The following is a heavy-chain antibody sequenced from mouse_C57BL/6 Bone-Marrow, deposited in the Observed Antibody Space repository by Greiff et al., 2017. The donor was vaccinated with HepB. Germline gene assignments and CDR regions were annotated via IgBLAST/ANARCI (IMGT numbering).Heavy chain of an antibody. D-gene: IGHD2-3*01. CDR1: GYTFTSYG. CDR3: ARGGWLLLFDY. CDR2: IYPRSGNT. V-gene: IGHV1-81*01. Sequence: VQLQQSGAELARPGASVKLSCKASGYTFTSYGISWVKQRTGQGLEWIGKIYPRSGNTYYNEQFKGKATLTADKSSSTAYMELRSLTSEDSAVYFCARGGWLLLFDYWGQGTTLTVSS. J-gene: IGHJ2*01.